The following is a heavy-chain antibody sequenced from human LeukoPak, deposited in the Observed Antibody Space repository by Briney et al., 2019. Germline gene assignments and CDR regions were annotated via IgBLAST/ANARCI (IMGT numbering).Heavy chain of an antibody. J-gene: IGHJ4*02. V-gene: IGHV3-7*01. D-gene: IGHD7-27*01. CDR3: ARHVGISF. CDR1: GFTFSGTW. CDR2: IREDGTEK. Sequence: GGSLRLSCTASGFTFSGTWMTWVRQAPGKGLEWVANIREDGTEKNYVDSVKGRFTISRDNAKNSLFLQMSNLRDDDTAIYYCARHVGISFWGQGTLVTVSS.